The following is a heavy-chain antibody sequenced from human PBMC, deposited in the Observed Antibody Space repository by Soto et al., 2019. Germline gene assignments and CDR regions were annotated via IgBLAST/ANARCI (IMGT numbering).Heavy chain of an antibody. Sequence: QVQLVQSGAEVKKPGSSVKVSCKASGGTFSSYAISWVRQAPGQGLEWMGGIIPIFGTANYAQKFQGRVTINADESTSKAYMELSSLRSEDTAVYYCAREGRSIAAAGNWDYFDYWGQGTLVTVSS. V-gene: IGHV1-69*01. CDR3: AREGRSIAAAGNWDYFDY. J-gene: IGHJ4*02. CDR2: IIPIFGTA. CDR1: GGTFSSYA. D-gene: IGHD6-13*01.